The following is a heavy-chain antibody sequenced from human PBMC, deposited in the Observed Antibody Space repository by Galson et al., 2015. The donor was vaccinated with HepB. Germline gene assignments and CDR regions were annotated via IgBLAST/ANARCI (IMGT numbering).Heavy chain of an antibody. CDR2: INSDSSDT. CDR3: ARGGITISAD. CDR1: GFIFDDYY. D-gene: IGHD6-13*01. J-gene: IGHJ4*02. V-gene: IGHV3-11*06. Sequence: SLRLSCAASGFIFDDYYMTWIRQAPGRGLEWISYINSDSSDTNYADSVKGRFTVSRDNAKNSLFLQMNSLRADDTATYYCARGGITISADWGQGTLVTVSS.